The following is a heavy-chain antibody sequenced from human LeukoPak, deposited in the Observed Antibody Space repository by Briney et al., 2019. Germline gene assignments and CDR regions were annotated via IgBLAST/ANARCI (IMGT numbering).Heavy chain of an antibody. V-gene: IGHV3-23*01. Sequence: PGGSLRLSCAASGFTFSSYAMSWVRQAPGKGLEWVSAISGSGGSTYYADSVKGRFTISRDNSKNTLYLQMNSLRAEDTAVYYCAKDRANWNYDYYYYMDVWGKGTTVTVSS. CDR1: GFTFSSYA. CDR2: ISGSGGST. D-gene: IGHD1-1*01. CDR3: AKDRANWNYDYYYYMDV. J-gene: IGHJ6*03.